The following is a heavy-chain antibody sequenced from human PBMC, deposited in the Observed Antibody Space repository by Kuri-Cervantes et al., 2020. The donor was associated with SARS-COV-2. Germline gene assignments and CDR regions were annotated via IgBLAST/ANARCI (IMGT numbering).Heavy chain of an antibody. Sequence: GGSLRLSCAASGFTFSGHWIHWVRQAPGKGLVWVSRINPDGSYTNNADSVKGRFTISRDNSKNTLYLQMNSLRAEDTAVYYCARDRGLYCSSTSCYVYGGIDYWGQGTLVTVSS. CDR2: INPDGSYT. V-gene: IGHV3-74*01. CDR1: GFTFSGHW. J-gene: IGHJ4*02. CDR3: ARDRGLYCSSTSCYVYGGIDY. D-gene: IGHD2-2*01.